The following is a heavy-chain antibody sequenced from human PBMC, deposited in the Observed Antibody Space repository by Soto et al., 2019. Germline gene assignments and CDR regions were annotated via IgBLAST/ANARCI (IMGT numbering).Heavy chain of an antibody. CDR2: INPSGGST. D-gene: IGHD2-15*01. CDR1: GYTFSSYY. Sequence: GASVEVSCKASGYTFSSYYMHWVRQALGQGLEWMGIINPSGGSTSYAQKFQGRVTMTRDTSTSTVYMELSSLRSEDTAVYYCARIDCSGGSCYSDYWGQGTLVTVSS. V-gene: IGHV1-46*01. J-gene: IGHJ4*02. CDR3: ARIDCSGGSCYSDY.